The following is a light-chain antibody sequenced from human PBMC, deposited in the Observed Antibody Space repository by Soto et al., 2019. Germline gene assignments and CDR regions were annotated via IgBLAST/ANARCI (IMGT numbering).Light chain of an antibody. Sequence: QSALTQPASVSGSPGQSITISCTGTNNDVGDYNLVSWYQQHPGKAPKLIIYEVTKRPSGVSDRFSASESGNTASLTISGLQAEDEADYYCCSFASGNTLVFGGGTKVTVL. V-gene: IGLV2-23*02. CDR2: EVT. J-gene: IGLJ2*01. CDR1: NNDVGDYNL. CDR3: CSFASGNTLV.